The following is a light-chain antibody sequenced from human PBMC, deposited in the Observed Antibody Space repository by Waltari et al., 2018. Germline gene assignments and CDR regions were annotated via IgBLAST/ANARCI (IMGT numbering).Light chain of an antibody. J-gene: IGLJ2*01. CDR1: SSDVGSYNR. V-gene: IGLV2-18*02. CDR2: DVS. Sequence: QSALTQPPSVSGSPGQSVTISCTGTSSDVGSYNRVSWYQQPPGTAPKLIIYDVSSRASGVPDRFSASKSGNTASLTISGLQAEDEADYYCSSYTSSSTVVFGGGTKLTVL. CDR3: SSYTSSSTVV.